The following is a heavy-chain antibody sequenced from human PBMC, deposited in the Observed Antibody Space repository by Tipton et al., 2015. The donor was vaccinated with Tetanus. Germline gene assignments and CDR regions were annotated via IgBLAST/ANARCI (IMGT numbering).Heavy chain of an antibody. D-gene: IGHD3-22*01. Sequence: QSGPEVKKPGASVKVSCKASGYTFTTYYMNWVRQAPGQGLEWMGIISPESGGTNYAQKFQGRVTMTVDTSTSTAYMDLSRLTSEDTAVYYCARYDSSGVTFDYWSQGTLVTVSS. V-gene: IGHV1-46*01. CDR2: ISPESGGT. J-gene: IGHJ4*02. CDR3: ARYDSSGVTFDY. CDR1: GYTFTTYY.